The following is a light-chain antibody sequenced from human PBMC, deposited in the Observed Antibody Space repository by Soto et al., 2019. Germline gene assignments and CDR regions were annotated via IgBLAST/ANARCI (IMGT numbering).Light chain of an antibody. J-gene: IGKJ5*01. CDR1: QSLLFSNGYNY. Sequence: DIVMTQSPLSLAVIPGEPASLSCRSSQSLLFSNGYNYLDWYLQKPGQSPQLLIYLGSNRASGVPDRFSGSGSGTDFTLKISRVEAEDVGLYYCMQALQTFTFGQGTRLEIK. V-gene: IGKV2-28*01. CDR3: MQALQTFT. CDR2: LGS.